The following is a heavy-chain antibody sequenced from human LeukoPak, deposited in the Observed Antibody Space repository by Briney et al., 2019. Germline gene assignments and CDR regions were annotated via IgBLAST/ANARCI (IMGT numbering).Heavy chain of an antibody. J-gene: IGHJ4*02. Sequence: GGSLRLSCAASGFTFSSYWMHWVRQAPGKGLVWVSRINSDGSSTSYADSVKGRFTISRDNAKNTLYLQVNSLRAEDTAVYYCATDRVGFGELSPYFDYWGQGTLVTVSS. CDR2: INSDGSST. V-gene: IGHV3-74*01. CDR1: GFTFSSYW. CDR3: ATDRVGFGELSPYFDY. D-gene: IGHD3-10*01.